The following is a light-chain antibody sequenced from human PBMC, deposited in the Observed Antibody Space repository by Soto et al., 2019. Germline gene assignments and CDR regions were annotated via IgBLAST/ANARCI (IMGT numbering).Light chain of an antibody. J-gene: IGKJ5*01. CDR2: GAS. CDR1: QSVSSSY. V-gene: IGKV3-20*01. CDR3: QQYGASPIT. Sequence: EIVLTQPPGTLSLSPGERATLSCRASQSVSSSYLAWYQQKPGQAPRLLIYGASSRATGIPDRFSGSGSGTDFTLTISRLEPEDFALYYCQQYGASPITFGQGTRLEI.